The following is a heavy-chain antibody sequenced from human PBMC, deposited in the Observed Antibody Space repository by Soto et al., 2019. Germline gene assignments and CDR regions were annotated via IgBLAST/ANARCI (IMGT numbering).Heavy chain of an antibody. CDR2: LYSGGST. CDR1: GVTVSTNY. V-gene: IGHV3-53*02. Sequence: EVQLVETGGGLIQPGGSLRLSCAVSGVTVSTNYMSWVRQAPGKGLEWVSALYSGGSTYYADSVKGRFTISRDNSKNTLHLQMNSLRAEDPALYYCARHRDAFSSTFDYWGQGTLVTVSS. CDR3: ARHRDAFSSTFDY. D-gene: IGHD3-3*02. J-gene: IGHJ4*02.